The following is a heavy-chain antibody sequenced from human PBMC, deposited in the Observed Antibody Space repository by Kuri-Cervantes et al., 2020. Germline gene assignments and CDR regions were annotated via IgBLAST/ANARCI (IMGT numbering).Heavy chain of an antibody. V-gene: IGHV1-2*04. CDR3: ARGKGYCNGGSCYFY. CDR2: INPNSGGT. J-gene: IGHJ4*02. Sequence: ASVKVSCKASGHTFTGYYIHLVRQAPGQGLEWMGWINPNSGGTNYAQKFQGWVTMTRDTSISTAYMELSVLESDDTAVYYCARGKGYCNGGSCYFYWGQGTLVTVSS. CDR1: GHTFTGYY. D-gene: IGHD2-15*01.